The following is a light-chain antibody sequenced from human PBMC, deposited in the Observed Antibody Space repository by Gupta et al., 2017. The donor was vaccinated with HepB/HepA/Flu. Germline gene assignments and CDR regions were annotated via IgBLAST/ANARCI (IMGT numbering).Light chain of an antibody. J-gene: IGLJ2*01. V-gene: IGLV2-8*01. CDR1: SSDVGGYNY. Sequence: QSALTQAPSASGSPGQSVTISCTGTSSDVGGYNYVSWYQQHPGKAPKLMIYEVNKRPSGVPDRFSGSKSGNTASLTVSGLQAEDEADYYCSSFAGGNRVFGGGTKLTVL. CDR3: SSFAGGNRV. CDR2: EVN.